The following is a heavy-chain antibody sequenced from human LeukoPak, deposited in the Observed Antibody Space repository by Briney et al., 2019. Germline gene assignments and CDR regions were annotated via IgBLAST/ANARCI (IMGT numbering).Heavy chain of an antibody. CDR3: TTGGLH. J-gene: IGHJ4*02. Sequence: GGSLRLSCAASGFTFSNAWMTWVRQAPGKGLEWVGRSKSQSDGGTTDYAGPVKGRFTISRDDSKNTLYLQMNSLKNGDTGMYYCTTGGLHWGQGTLVTVSA. CDR2: SKSQSDGGTT. V-gene: IGHV3-15*01. CDR1: GFTFSNAW.